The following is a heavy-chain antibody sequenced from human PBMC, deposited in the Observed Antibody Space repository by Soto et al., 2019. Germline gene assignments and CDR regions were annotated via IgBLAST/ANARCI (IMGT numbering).Heavy chain of an antibody. CDR2: IYYSGST. Sequence: SETLSLTCTVSGGSISSSSYYWGWIRQPPGKGLEWIGSIYYSGSTYYNPSLKSRVTISVDTSKNQFSLKLSSVTAADTAVYYCASRFEYYDIVTGYKSTFDYWGQGTLVTVSS. CDR1: GGSISSSSYY. V-gene: IGHV4-39*01. J-gene: IGHJ4*02. D-gene: IGHD3-9*01. CDR3: ASRFEYYDIVTGYKSTFDY.